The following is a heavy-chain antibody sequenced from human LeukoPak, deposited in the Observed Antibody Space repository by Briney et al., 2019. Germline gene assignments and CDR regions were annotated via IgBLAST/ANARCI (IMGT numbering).Heavy chain of an antibody. V-gene: IGHV3-21*01. CDR2: ISSSSTYI. CDR3: ARDYYGDYVFDY. CDR1: GFAFSTYS. Sequence: NPGGSLRLSCAASGFAFSTYSMNWVRQAPGKGLEWVSSISSSSTYIYYADSVKGRVTISRDNAKNSLYLQMHSLRAEDTAVYYCARDYYGDYVFDYWGQGTLVTVSS. D-gene: IGHD4-17*01. J-gene: IGHJ4*02.